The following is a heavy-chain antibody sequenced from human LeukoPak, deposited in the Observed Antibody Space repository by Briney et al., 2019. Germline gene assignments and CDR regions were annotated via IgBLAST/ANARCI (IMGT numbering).Heavy chain of an antibody. CDR3: ATGTPGTLPPGY. CDR1: GYTLTELS. D-gene: IGHD1-14*01. CDR2: FDPEDGET. J-gene: IGHJ4*02. Sequence: ASVTVSCKVSGYTLTELSMHWVRQAPGKGPEWMGGFDPEDGETIYAQKFQGRVTMTEDTSTDTAYMELSSLRSEDTAVYYCATGTPGTLPPGYWGQGTLVTVSS. V-gene: IGHV1-24*01.